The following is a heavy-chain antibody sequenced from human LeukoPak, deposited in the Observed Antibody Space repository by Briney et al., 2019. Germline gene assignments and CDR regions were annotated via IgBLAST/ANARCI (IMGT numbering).Heavy chain of an antibody. J-gene: IGHJ4*02. CDR3: AKAGDLSGTEYLFGY. CDR2: ISGSGGRT. Sequence: GGSLRLSCAASGFTVSSNYMTWVRQAPGKGLEWVSAISGSGGRTYYGDSVKGRFTISRDNSKNTLYLHMNSLRAEDTAVYFCAKAGDLSGTEYLFGYWGQGTLVTVSS. D-gene: IGHD1/OR15-1a*01. CDR1: GFTVSSNY. V-gene: IGHV3-23*01.